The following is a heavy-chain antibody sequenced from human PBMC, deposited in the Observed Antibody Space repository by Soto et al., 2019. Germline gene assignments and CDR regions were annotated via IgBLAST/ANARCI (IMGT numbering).Heavy chain of an antibody. J-gene: IGHJ3*02. CDR1: GFTFSSYS. CDR3: ARDSQITYYYDSSGYFAFDI. Sequence: PGGSLRLSCAASGFTFSSYSMNWVRQAPGKGLEWVSSISSSSSYIYYADSVKGRFTISRDNAKNSLYLQMNSLRAEDTAVYYCARDSQITYYYDSSGYFAFDIWGQGTMVTVSS. D-gene: IGHD3-22*01. CDR2: ISSSSSYI. V-gene: IGHV3-21*01.